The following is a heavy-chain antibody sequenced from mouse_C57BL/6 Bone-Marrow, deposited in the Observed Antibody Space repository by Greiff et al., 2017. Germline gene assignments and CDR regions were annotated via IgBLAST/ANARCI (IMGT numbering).Heavy chain of an antibody. D-gene: IGHD2-3*01. CDR3: ARASDGYYYAMDY. Sequence: QVQLQQPGAELVKPGASVKMSCKASGYTFTSYWITWVKQRPGQGLEWIGDIYPGSGSTNYNEKFKSKATLTVDPSSSTASMQLSSLTSEDSAVYYCARASDGYYYAMDYWGQGTSVTVSS. CDR1: GYTFTSYW. J-gene: IGHJ4*01. V-gene: IGHV1-55*01. CDR2: IYPGSGST.